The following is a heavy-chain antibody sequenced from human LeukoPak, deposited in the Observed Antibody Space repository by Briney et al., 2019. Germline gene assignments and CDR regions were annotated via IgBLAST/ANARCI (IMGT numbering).Heavy chain of an antibody. D-gene: IGHD3-22*01. Sequence: PSETLSLTCTVSGGSISIYYWNWIRQSAGKGLEWIGRIDASGRTEYNPSLKRRVTMSVDTSKNQFSLTLSSVTAADTAVYYCARRDSSGYFVYWGQGTLVTVSS. CDR2: IDASGRT. CDR1: GGSISIYY. CDR3: ARRDSSGYFVY. V-gene: IGHV4-4*07. J-gene: IGHJ4*02.